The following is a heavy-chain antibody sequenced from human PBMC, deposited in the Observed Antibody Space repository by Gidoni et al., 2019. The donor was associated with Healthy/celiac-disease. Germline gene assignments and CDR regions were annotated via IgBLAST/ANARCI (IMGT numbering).Heavy chain of an antibody. CDR3: ASGLVHSGWYGNYYYYGMDV. J-gene: IGHJ6*02. Sequence: QVQLVQSGAEVKKPGASVKVSCKASGYTFTSYGISWVRQAPGQGLEWMGWISAYNGNTNYAQNLQGRVTMTTDTSTSTAYMELRSLRSDDTAVYYCASGLVHSGWYGNYYYYGMDVWGQGTTVTVSS. CDR1: GYTFTSYG. D-gene: IGHD6-19*01. CDR2: ISAYNGNT. V-gene: IGHV1-18*01.